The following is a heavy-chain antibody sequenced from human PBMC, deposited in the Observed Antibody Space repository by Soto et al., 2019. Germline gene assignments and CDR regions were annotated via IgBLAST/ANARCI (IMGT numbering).Heavy chain of an antibody. J-gene: IGHJ6*03. D-gene: IGHD3-16*01. V-gene: IGHV4-39*01. CDR3: ARHGGSSTFIRYYYMDV. CDR1: GGSISSNSYY. Sequence: SETLSLTCTISGGSISSNSYYWGWIRQPPGKGLEWIASISYSGTTYYNPSLKSRLTISVDTSKSQVSLNLGSVTAADTAVYYCARHGGSSTFIRYYYMDVWGKGTTVTVSS. CDR2: ISYSGTT.